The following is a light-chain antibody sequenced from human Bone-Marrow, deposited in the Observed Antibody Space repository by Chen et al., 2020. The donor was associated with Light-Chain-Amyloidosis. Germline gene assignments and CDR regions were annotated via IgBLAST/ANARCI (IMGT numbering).Light chain of an antibody. CDR1: NSDVGNYNL. Sequence: QSALTQPASVSGSPGQSITISCTASNSDVGNYNLVSWSQHHPGKAPKLIIYGDFKRPSGVSNRFSGSKSGNAASLTISGLQNEDEAHYHCCAYTGSSTWVFGGGTKLTVL. CDR3: CAYTGSSTWV. CDR2: GDF. V-gene: IGLV2-23*01. J-gene: IGLJ3*02.